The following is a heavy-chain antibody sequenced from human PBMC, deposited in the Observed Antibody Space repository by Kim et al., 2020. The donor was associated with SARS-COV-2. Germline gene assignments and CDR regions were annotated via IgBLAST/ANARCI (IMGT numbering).Heavy chain of an antibody. CDR1: GGSISSSSYY. Sequence: SETLSLTCTVSGGSISSSSYYWGWIRQPPGKGLEWIGSIYYSGSTYYNPSLKSRVTISVDTSKNQFSLKLSSVTAADTAVYYCARDPDEVTGTDYWGQGTLVTVSS. J-gene: IGHJ4*02. CDR2: IYYSGST. D-gene: IGHD1-20*01. CDR3: ARDPDEVTGTDY. V-gene: IGHV4-39*07.